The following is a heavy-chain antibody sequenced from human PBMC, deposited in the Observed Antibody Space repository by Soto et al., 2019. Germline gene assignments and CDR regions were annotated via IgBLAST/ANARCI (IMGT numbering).Heavy chain of an antibody. CDR1: GCSISSGGYY. CDR2: IYYSGST. J-gene: IGHJ3*02. V-gene: IGHV4-31*03. Sequence: SETLSLTCTVSGCSISSGGYYWSWIRQHPGKGLEWIGYIYYSGSTYYNPSLKSRVTISVDTSKNQFSLKLSSVTAADTAVYYCARDAGIQLWWARYAFDIWGQGTMVTVSS. D-gene: IGHD5-18*01. CDR3: ARDAGIQLWWARYAFDI.